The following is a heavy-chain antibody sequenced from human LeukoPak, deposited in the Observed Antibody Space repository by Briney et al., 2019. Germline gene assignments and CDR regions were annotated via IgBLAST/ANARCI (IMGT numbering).Heavy chain of an antibody. CDR1: GGSISSGGYY. CDR3: AREGGSSSSWYGYYYYGMDV. Sequence: SETLSITCTVSGGSISSGGYYWSWIRQHPGKGLEWIGYIYYSGSTYYNPSLKSRVTISVDTSKNQFSLKLSSVTAADTAVYYCAREGGSSSSWYGYYYYGMDVWGQGTTVTVSS. J-gene: IGHJ6*02. V-gene: IGHV4-31*03. CDR2: IYYSGST. D-gene: IGHD6-13*01.